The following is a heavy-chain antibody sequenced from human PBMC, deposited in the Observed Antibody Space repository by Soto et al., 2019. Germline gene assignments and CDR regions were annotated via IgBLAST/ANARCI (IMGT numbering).Heavy chain of an antibody. V-gene: IGHV2-5*02. CDR2: IYWDDDK. Sequence: QITLKESGPPLVEPTEALALTCSFSGFSLTKSPVGVGWFRQPPGKALEWLAVIYWDDDKRYNPSLKARITMTKDTFRNQVALTLTDMEPEDTATYFCAHRLGGSSWNDGFFDFWGQGLPVTVS. D-gene: IGHD1-1*01. J-gene: IGHJ4*02. CDR1: GFSLTKSPVG. CDR3: AHRLGGSSWNDGFFDF.